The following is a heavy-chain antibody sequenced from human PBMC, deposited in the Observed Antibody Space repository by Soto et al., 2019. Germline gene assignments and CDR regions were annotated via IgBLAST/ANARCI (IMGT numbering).Heavy chain of an antibody. CDR3: TRAGYHSGSIKNWFDP. Sequence: GGSLRLSCTASGFTFGDYAMSWFRQAPGKGLEWVGFIRSKAYGGTTEYAASVKSRITISTEDSKSIAYLQMNSLKTEDTAVYYCTRAGYHSGSIKNWFDPWGQGTLVTVSS. CDR1: GFTFGDYA. D-gene: IGHD6-19*01. V-gene: IGHV3-49*03. CDR2: IRSKAYGGTT. J-gene: IGHJ5*02.